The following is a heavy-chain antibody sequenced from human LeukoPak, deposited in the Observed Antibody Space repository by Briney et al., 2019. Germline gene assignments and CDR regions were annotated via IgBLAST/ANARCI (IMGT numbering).Heavy chain of an antibody. CDR3: ARRRAQSSGPSFYYFYMDV. Sequence: SETLSLTCTVSGGSSSSYYWTWIRQPPGKGLEWIGYIYYTGTTNYNPSLESRVTISLDTSKNQLSLNLRFVTAADTALYFCARRRAQSSGPSFYYFYMDVWGKGTTVTVSS. CDR1: GGSSSSYY. J-gene: IGHJ6*03. D-gene: IGHD1-26*01. V-gene: IGHV4-59*01. CDR2: IYYTGTT.